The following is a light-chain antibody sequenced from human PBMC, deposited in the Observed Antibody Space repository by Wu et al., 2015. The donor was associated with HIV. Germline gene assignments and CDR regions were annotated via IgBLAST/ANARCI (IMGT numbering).Light chain of an antibody. CDR1: QGISSY. J-gene: IGKJ1*01. V-gene: IGKV1-9*01. CDR2: AAS. Sequence: DIQLTQSPSFLSASVGDRVTITCRASQGISSYLAWYQQKPGKAPKLLIYAASTLQSGVPSRFSGSGSGTEFTLTISSLQPEDFATYYCQQEEAFGQGTKVEIK. CDR3: QQEEA.